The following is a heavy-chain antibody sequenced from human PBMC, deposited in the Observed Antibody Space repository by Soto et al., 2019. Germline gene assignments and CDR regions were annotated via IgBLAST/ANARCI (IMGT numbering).Heavy chain of an antibody. CDR2: IYWDKDK. Sequence: QITLKESGPTLVKPTQTLTLTCTFSGFSLNTAGLGVGWIRQPPGKALEWLALIYWDKDKRYRPSLMRRLTPTKDTSQNQVVLSMTNMPPVDAATYYCVHTRCGGDCLQSYSSHYYYGMDVWGQGTTVTVSS. J-gene: IGHJ6*02. V-gene: IGHV2-5*02. CDR3: VHTRCGGDCLQSYSSHYYYGMDV. CDR1: GFSLNTAGLG. D-gene: IGHD2-21*02.